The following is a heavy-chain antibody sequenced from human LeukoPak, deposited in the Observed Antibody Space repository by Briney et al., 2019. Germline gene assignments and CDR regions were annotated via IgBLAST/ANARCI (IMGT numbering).Heavy chain of an antibody. V-gene: IGHV1-69-2*01. D-gene: IGHD4-11*01. CDR3: AKTYSNYRWFDP. J-gene: IGHJ5*02. Sequence: ASVKVSCKVSGYTFTDYYMHWVQQAPGKGLEWMGLVDPEDGETIYAEKFQGRVTITADTSTDTAHMELSSLRSEDTAVYYCAKTYSNYRWFDPWGRGTLVTVSS. CDR1: GYTFTDYY. CDR2: VDPEDGET.